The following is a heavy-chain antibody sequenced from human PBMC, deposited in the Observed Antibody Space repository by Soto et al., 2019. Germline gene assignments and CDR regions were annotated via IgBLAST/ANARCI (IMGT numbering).Heavy chain of an antibody. J-gene: IGHJ4*02. Sequence: SETLSLTCTVSGGSISSYFWSWIRQPPGKGLEWIGYIYYSGSTNYNPSLKSRVTISVDTSKNQFSLKLSSVTAADTAVYYCARGKQLERPYDYWGQGTLVTVSS. CDR1: GGSISSYF. CDR2: IYYSGST. V-gene: IGHV4-59*01. D-gene: IGHD1-1*01. CDR3: ARGKQLERPYDY.